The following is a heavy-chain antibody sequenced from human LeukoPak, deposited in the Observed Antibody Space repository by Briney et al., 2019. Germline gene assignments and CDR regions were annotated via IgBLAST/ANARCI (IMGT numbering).Heavy chain of an antibody. V-gene: IGHV3-30*18. Sequence: GGSLRLSCAASRFTFSSYGMHWVRQAPGKGLEWVAVISYDGSDKYYADSVKGRFTISRDNSKNTLYLQMNSLRAEDTAVYYCAKVSITMVRGAHFDYWGQGTLVTVSS. CDR3: AKVSITMVRGAHFDY. CDR1: RFTFSSYG. CDR2: ISYDGSDK. J-gene: IGHJ4*02. D-gene: IGHD3-10*01.